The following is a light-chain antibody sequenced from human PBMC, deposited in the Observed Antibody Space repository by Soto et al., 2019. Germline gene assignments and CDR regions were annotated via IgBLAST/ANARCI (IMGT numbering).Light chain of an antibody. V-gene: IGKV3-20*01. J-gene: IGKJ4*01. CDR1: QSVSSIY. CDR2: DAS. CDR3: KQYGSSPPLT. Sequence: EIVLTQSPGTLSLSPGERATLSCGASQSVSSIYLAWYQQKPGQAPRLLIYDASSRATGIPDRFSGSGSGTDFNLTIRRLEPEDFAVYYCKQYGSSPPLTFGGGTKVEIK.